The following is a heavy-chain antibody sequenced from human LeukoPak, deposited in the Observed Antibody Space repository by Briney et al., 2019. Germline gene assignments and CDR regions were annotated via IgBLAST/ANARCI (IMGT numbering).Heavy chain of an antibody. D-gene: IGHD6-19*01. Sequence: GGSQRLSCAVSGFTFGDDYMSWIRQAPGQGLEWVSYISNSGGYTNYADSVAGRFTISRDNAENSLYLQMNSLRAEDTAVYYCARSRGAGPGAYFDYWGQGTLVTVTS. CDR2: ISNSGGYT. CDR3: ARSRGAGPGAYFDY. CDR1: GFTFGDDY. V-gene: IGHV3-11*03. J-gene: IGHJ4*02.